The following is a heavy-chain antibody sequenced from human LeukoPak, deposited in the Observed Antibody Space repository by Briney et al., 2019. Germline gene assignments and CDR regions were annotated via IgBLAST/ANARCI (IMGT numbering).Heavy chain of an antibody. CDR3: ARHAADSCGAFHI. D-gene: IGHD3-22*01. CDR1: GGSISSYY. J-gene: IGHJ3*02. V-gene: IGHV4-59*08. CDR2: IYYSGST. Sequence: SETLSLTCTVSGGSISSYYWSWIRQPPGKGLEWIGYIYYSGSTNYNPSLKSRVTISVDTSKNQFSLKLSSVTAADTAVYYCARHAADSCGAFHIWGQGTIVTVSS.